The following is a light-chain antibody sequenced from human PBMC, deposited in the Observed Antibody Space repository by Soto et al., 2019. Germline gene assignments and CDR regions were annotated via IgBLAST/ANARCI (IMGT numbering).Light chain of an antibody. V-gene: IGKV3-20*01. CDR3: QQYGSVPLT. J-gene: IGKJ4*01. CDR1: QSVSTSY. Sequence: EIVLTQSPGTLSLSPGERATLSCRASQSVSTSYLAWYHQKPGQAPRLLIYGASSRATGIPDRFSGSGSGAAFTLTISRLEPEDFAVYYCQQYGSVPLTFGGGTKVEIK. CDR2: GAS.